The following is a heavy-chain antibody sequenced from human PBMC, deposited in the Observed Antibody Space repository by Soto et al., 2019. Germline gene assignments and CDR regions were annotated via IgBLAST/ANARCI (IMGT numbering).Heavy chain of an antibody. CDR2: ISYDGSNK. J-gene: IGHJ6*02. CDR3: AKVSIAVAGTDYYYHGMGV. CDR1: GFTFSSYG. D-gene: IGHD6-19*01. Sequence: GGSLRLSCAASGFTFSSYGMHWVRQAPGKGLEWVAVISYDGSNKYYADSVKGRFTISRDNSKNTLYLQMNSLRAEDTAVYYCAKVSIAVAGTDYYYHGMGVWGQGTTVTVSS. V-gene: IGHV3-30*18.